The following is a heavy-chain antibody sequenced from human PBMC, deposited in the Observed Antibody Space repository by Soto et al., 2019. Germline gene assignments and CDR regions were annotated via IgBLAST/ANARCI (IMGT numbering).Heavy chain of an antibody. CDR1: GFTFSTYN. D-gene: IGHD5-12*01. Sequence: QLVESGGGLVEPGGSLRLSCAASGFTFSTYNMNWVRQAPGKGLDWVSYMTPVRRYLCYADSVRGRFTISRDKAGTSLYLQMSSLRAEDTAVYFCAIYPARWLRFGDSGGWGQGTLVTVS. V-gene: IGHV3-21*01. CDR2: MTPVRRYL. J-gene: IGHJ4*02. CDR3: AIYPARWLRFGDSGG.